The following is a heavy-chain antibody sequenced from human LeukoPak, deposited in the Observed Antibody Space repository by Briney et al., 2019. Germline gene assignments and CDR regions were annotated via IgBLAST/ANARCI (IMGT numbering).Heavy chain of an antibody. CDR1: GGSISSYY. CDR2: IYYSGST. Sequence: PSETLSLTCTVSGGSISSYYWSWIRQPPGKGLEWIGYIYYSGSTNFNPSLKSRVTISVDTSKNQFSLKMSSVTAADTAVYFCARGGPPGYYYDYYMDVWGKGTTVTISS. J-gene: IGHJ6*03. V-gene: IGHV4-59*01. CDR3: ARGGPPGYYYDYYMDV.